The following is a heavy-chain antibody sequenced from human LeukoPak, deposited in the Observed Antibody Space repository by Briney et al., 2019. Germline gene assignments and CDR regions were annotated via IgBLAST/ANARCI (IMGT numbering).Heavy chain of an antibody. CDR2: LSYDGSNK. V-gene: IGHV3-30-3*01. J-gene: IGHJ4*02. D-gene: IGHD3-10*01. CDR3: AKGALWFGELIYYFDY. CDR1: GLTFSSYA. Sequence: SGGSLRLSCAASGLTFSSYAMHWVRQAPGKGLEWVAILSYDGSNKYYADSVKGRFIISRDNSKNTLYLQMNSLRAEDTAVYYCAKGALWFGELIYYFDYWGQGTLVTVSS.